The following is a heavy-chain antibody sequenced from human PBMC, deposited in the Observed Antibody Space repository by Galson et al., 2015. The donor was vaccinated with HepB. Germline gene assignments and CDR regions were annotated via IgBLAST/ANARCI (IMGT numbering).Heavy chain of an antibody. J-gene: IGHJ3*02. CDR3: ARDLDGSGSYLFVDAFDI. V-gene: IGHV3-7*03. Sequence: SLRLSCAASGFTFSSYWMSWVRQVPGKGLEWVANIKQDGSEKYYVDSVKGRFTISRDNAKNSLYLQMNSLRAEDTAVYYCARDLDGSGSYLFVDAFDIWGQGTMVTVSS. D-gene: IGHD3-10*01. CDR2: IKQDGSEK. CDR1: GFTFSSYW.